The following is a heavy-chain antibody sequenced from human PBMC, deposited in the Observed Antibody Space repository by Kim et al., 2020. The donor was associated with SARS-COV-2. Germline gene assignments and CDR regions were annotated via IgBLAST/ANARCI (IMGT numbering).Heavy chain of an antibody. D-gene: IGHD3-22*01. CDR3: ARGRYYYDSSGYHDY. Sequence: SETLSLTCAVYGGSFSGYYWSWIRQPPGKGLEWIGEINHSGSTNYNPSLKSRVTISVDTSKNQFSLKLSSVTAADTAVYYCARGRYYYDSSGYHDYWGQGTLVTVSS. CDR1: GGSFSGYY. CDR2: INHSGST. V-gene: IGHV4-34*01. J-gene: IGHJ4*02.